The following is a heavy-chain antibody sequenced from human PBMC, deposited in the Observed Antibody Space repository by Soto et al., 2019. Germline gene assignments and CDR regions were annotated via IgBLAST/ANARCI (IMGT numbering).Heavy chain of an antibody. CDR1: RFTFNSYW. V-gene: IGHV3-7*01. CDR2: INQDGSEK. CDR3: ARDKGYLDY. Sequence: EVQLVDSGGGLVQPGGSLRLSCAASRFTFNSYWMSWVRQAPGKGLEWVANINQDGSEKFYVDSVKGRFTISRDNAKNSLYLQMNSLRDEDTALYYCARDKGYLDYWGQGTLVTVSS. D-gene: IGHD2-2*01. J-gene: IGHJ4*02.